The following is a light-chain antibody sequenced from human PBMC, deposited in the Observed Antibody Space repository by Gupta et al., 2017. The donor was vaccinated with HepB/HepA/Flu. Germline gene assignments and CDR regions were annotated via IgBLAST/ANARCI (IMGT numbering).Light chain of an antibody. V-gene: IGKV3-20*01. CDR3: QQDNSTPYT. CDR2: GAS. J-gene: IGKJ2*01. CDR1: KSSGRNY. Sequence: EIVFTQSPATLPLSPGERVTLSCRASKSSGRNYLAWWQQKPGQAPRLLIYGASSRATGIPDRFSGSGSGTEFTLTISRLEPEDFAVSFCQQDNSTPYTFGQGTKLEV.